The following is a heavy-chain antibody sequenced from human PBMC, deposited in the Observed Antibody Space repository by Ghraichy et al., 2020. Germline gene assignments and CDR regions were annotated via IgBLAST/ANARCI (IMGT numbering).Heavy chain of an antibody. D-gene: IGHD3-10*01. Sequence: SETLSLTCTVSGGSISSSSHYWGWIRQPPGKGLEWIGTIYYSGSTYYNPSLNSRVTVSVDTSKNQFSLRLRSVTAADTALYYCARLPYGSENYYPNNDSWGQGTLVTGSS. CDR2: IYYSGST. V-gene: IGHV4-39*01. J-gene: IGHJ4*02. CDR1: GGSISSSSHY. CDR3: ARLPYGSENYYPNNDS.